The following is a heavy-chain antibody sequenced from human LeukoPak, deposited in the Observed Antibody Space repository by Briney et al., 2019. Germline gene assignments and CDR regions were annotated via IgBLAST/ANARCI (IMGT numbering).Heavy chain of an antibody. D-gene: IGHD4-17*01. J-gene: IGHJ5*02. CDR2: VYHSGSI. V-gene: IGHV4-4*02. CDR3: AMAPQYGARFDP. CDR1: GFTFSSYSM. Sequence: GSLRLSCAASGFTFSSYSMNWVRQAPGKGLEWIGEVYHSGSINYNPSLKSRVAMSVDESKNQFSLKLSSVTAADTAVYYCAMAPQYGARFDPWGQGTLVTVSS.